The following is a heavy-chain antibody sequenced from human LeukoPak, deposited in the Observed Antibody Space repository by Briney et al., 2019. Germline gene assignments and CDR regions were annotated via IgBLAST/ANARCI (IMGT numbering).Heavy chain of an antibody. CDR3: ARGSIAVAPDAFDI. CDR1: GYTFTCYG. Sequence: ASVKVSCKASGYTFTCYGISWVRQAPGQGLEWMGWISAYNGNTNYAQKLQGRVTMTTDTSTSTAYMELRSLRSDDTAVYYCARGSIAVAPDAFDIWGQGTMVTVSS. J-gene: IGHJ3*02. V-gene: IGHV1-18*04. CDR2: ISAYNGNT. D-gene: IGHD6-19*01.